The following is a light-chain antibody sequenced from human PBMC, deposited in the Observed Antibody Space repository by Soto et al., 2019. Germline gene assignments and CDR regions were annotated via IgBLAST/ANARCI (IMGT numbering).Light chain of an antibody. CDR2: GDT. CDR3: ATWDDSLNGVL. Sequence: QSVLTQPPSASGTPGQRVTISCSGSSSNIGGNTVNWYQHLPGTAPKLLIHGDTLRPSGVPDRFSGSKSGTSASLAISGLQSEDEVEYYCATWDDSLNGVLFGGGTKLTVL. CDR1: SSNIGGNT. V-gene: IGLV1-44*01. J-gene: IGLJ2*01.